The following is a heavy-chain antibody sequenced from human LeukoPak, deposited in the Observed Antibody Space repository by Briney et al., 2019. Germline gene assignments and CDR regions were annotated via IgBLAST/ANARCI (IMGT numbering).Heavy chain of an antibody. J-gene: IGHJ4*02. CDR1: GFLVNTNY. CDR3: ARDSYGDANFDS. V-gene: IGHV3-53*01. Sequence: GGSLRLSCAASGFLVNTNYMTWVRQAPGRGLEWVSFIYADGNTYYANSVKGRFTISRDISKNAVYLQMNSLRAEDTAVYYCARDSYGDANFDSWGQGTLVTVSS. D-gene: IGHD4-17*01. CDR2: IYADGNT.